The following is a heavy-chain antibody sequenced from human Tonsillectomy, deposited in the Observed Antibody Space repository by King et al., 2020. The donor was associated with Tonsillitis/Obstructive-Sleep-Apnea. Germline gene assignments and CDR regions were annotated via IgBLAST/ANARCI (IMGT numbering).Heavy chain of an antibody. D-gene: IGHD2-2*01. J-gene: IGHJ3*02. Sequence: VQLVESGGGLVQPGGSLRLSCSASGFTFNNYFLHWVRQAPGKRPEFLASSNGYSIYYADSVRGRFSISRDNSKNTLFLHMSSLRAEDTAVYYCVKDRELRYCSSTNCDDAFDIWGQGTMVTVSS. CDR3: VKDRELRYCSSTNCDDAFDI. CDR1: GFTFNNYF. CDR2: SSNGYSI. V-gene: IGHV3-64D*06.